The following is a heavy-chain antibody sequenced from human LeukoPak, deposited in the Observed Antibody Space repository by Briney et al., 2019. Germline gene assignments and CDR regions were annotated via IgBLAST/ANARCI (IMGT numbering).Heavy chain of an antibody. CDR1: GFTFSTYA. Sequence: GGSLRLSCAASGFTFSTYAMTWVRQAPGKGVEWVSGISTSGDRTYYADSVKGRFTISRDNSKNTLYLQINSLRAEDTAEYYCARSAVGTSCCTAVDYWGQGTLVSVSS. V-gene: IGHV3-23*01. J-gene: IGHJ4*02. D-gene: IGHD1-26*01. CDR2: ISTSGDRT. CDR3: ARSAVGTSCCTAVDY.